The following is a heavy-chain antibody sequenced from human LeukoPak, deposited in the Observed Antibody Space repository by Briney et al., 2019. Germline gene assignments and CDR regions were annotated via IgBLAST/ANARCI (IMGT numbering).Heavy chain of an antibody. CDR2: ISAYNGNT. D-gene: IGHD3-9*01. CDR1: GYTFISYG. V-gene: IGHV1-18*01. CDR3: ARDLKYNILTGYRSSFGFDP. Sequence: GASVKVSCKASGYTFISYGISWVRQAPGQGLEWMGWISAYNGNTNYAQKLQGRVTMTTDTSTSTAYMELRSLRSDDTAVYYCARDLKYNILTGYRSSFGFDPWGQGTLVTVSS. J-gene: IGHJ5*02.